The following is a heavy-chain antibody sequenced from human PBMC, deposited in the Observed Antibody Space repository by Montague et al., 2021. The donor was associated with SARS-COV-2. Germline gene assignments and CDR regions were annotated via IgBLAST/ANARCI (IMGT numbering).Heavy chain of an antibody. CDR2: IIGSGRNP. CDR3: AKRGEFDF. J-gene: IGHJ4*02. D-gene: IGHD3-16*01. Sequence: SLRLSCAASGFTFTLSALSLVRQAPGKGLEWVATIIGSGRNPFYGDSVKGRLTISRDNSKNMVFLQMNSLRAEDTAIYYCAKRGEFDFWGRGTLVTVSS. V-gene: IGHV3-23*01. CDR1: GFTFTLSA.